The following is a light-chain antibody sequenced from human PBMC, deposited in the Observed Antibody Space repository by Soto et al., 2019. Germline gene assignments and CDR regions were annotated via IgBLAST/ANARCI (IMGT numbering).Light chain of an antibody. V-gene: IGKV3-20*01. CDR2: AAS. CDR3: QQYSSPPQT. Sequence: IVVTQSPGTLSLSPGERATLPCRASQIVPTQLAWYQQKPGQAPRVIIFAASNRATGIPDRFSGSGSGTDFTLTISRLEPEDFAMYFCQQYSSPPQTFGQGTKVDIK. J-gene: IGKJ1*01. CDR1: QIVPTQ.